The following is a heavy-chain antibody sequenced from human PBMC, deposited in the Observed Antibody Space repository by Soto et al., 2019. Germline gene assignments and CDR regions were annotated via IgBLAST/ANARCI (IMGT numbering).Heavy chain of an antibody. V-gene: IGHV3-23*01. J-gene: IGHJ6*03. CDR1: GFTFSSYA. Sequence: EVQLLESGGGLVQPGGSLRLSCAASGFTFSSYAMSWVRQAPGKGLEWVSAISGSGGSTYYADSVKGRFTISRDNSKNTLYLQMNSLRAEDTAVYYCAKDGMVDDILTGYSRVPGPDMDVWGKGTTVTVSS. D-gene: IGHD3-9*01. CDR2: ISGSGGST. CDR3: AKDGMVDDILTGYSRVPGPDMDV.